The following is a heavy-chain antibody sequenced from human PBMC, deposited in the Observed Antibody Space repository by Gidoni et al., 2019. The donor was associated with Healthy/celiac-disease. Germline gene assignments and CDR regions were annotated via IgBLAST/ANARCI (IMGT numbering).Heavy chain of an antibody. J-gene: IGHJ4*02. D-gene: IGHD2-21*02. Sequence: QVQLVESGGGVVQPGRSLRLSCAASGFTLSSYAMHWVRQAPGKGLEWVAVISYEGSNKYYADSVKGRFTISRDNSKNTLYLQMNSLRAEDTAVYYCAREDVVTAIPFDYWGQGTLVTVSS. CDR3: AREDVVTAIPFDY. V-gene: IGHV3-30-3*01. CDR1: GFTLSSYA. CDR2: ISYEGSNK.